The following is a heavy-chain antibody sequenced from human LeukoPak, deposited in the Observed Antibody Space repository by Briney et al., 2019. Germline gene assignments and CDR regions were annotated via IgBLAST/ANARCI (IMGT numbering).Heavy chain of an antibody. J-gene: IGHJ6*03. D-gene: IGHD5-12*01. Sequence: ASVKVSCKASGYTFTSYGISWVRQAPGQGLEWMGWINTNTGNPTYAQGFTGRFVFSLDTSVSTAYLQISSLKAEDTAVYYCARAQRGGYDPLYYYYMDVWGKGTTVTVSS. CDR3: ARAQRGGYDPLYYYYMDV. CDR2: INTNTGNP. CDR1: GYTFTSYG. V-gene: IGHV7-4-1*02.